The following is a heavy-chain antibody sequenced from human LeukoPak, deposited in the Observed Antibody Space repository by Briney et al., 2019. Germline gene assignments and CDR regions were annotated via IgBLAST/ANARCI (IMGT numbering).Heavy chain of an antibody. D-gene: IGHD1-14*01. CDR3: AKEGAYPIITYDS. J-gene: IGHJ5*01. CDR1: GFTFSNYW. CDR2: IKQDGSEK. V-gene: IGHV3-7*01. Sequence: GGSLRLSCAASGFTFSNYWMNWLRQAPGKELEWVGNIKQDGSEKYYVDSVKGRFTISRDNAKNSLYLQMNSLRAEDTGVYYCAKEGAYPIITYDSWGQGTLVTVSS.